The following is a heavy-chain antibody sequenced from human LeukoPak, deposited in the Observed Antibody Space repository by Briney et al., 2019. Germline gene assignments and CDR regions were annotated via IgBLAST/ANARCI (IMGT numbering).Heavy chain of an antibody. CDR1: GFTVSHNY. CDR3: ARTESYNSAAYNPT. CDR2: IYNDGRT. V-gene: IGHV3-66*01. D-gene: IGHD2/OR15-2a*01. Sequence: GGSLRLSCAASGFTVSHNYMSWVRQAPGKGLEWVSNIYNDGRTYYRDSVKGRFTISRDDSENTSYLQMNNLRAEDTAVYYCARTESYNSAAYNPTWGQGTLVTVSS. J-gene: IGHJ5*02.